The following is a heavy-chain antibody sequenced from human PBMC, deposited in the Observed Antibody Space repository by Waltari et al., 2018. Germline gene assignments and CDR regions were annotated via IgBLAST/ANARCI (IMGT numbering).Heavy chain of an antibody. J-gene: IGHJ5*02. D-gene: IGHD3-22*01. V-gene: IGHV4-59*11. CDR2: IYYRGST. CDR3: ARHPITTWFDP. Sequence: QVQLQESGPGLVKPSETLSLTCTVSGGSISSHYWSWIRQPPGKGLEWIGYIYYRGSTNYNPSLKSRVTISVDTSKNQFSLKLSSVTAADTAVYYCARHPITTWFDPWGQGTLVTVSS. CDR1: GGSISSHY.